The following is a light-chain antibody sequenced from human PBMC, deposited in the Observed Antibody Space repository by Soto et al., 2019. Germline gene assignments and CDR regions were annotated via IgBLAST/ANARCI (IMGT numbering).Light chain of an antibody. CDR2: LGS. CDR1: QSLLHSDGYNY. CDR3: QQSYMDPIT. V-gene: IGKV2-28*01. Sequence: DIVMTQSPLSLPVTPGEPASISCRSSQSLLHSDGYNYLDWYLQKPGQSPQLRIYLGSNRASGVPDRFSGSGGGRDFTLSISSVQPEDVATYFCQQSYMDPITFGQGKRLEIK. J-gene: IGKJ5*01.